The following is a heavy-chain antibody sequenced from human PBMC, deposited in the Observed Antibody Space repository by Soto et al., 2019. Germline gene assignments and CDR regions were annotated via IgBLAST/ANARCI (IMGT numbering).Heavy chain of an antibody. CDR1: GFTFTNYA. Sequence: EVQLLESGGGLVKPGGSLRLSCAASGFTFTNYAMTWVRQAPGKGLEWVSSISGGDGDTSYADSVKCRFTISRDNSENTMFLQMNSLRPDDTAVYYCAKDRFTSTVRKYWFFDLWGRGTLVTVSS. V-gene: IGHV3-23*01. CDR2: ISGGDGDT. J-gene: IGHJ2*01. CDR3: AKDRFTSTVRKYWFFDL. D-gene: IGHD3-10*01.